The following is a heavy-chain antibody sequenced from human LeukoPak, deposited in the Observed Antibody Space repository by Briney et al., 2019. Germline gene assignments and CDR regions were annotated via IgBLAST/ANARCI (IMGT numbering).Heavy chain of an antibody. V-gene: IGHV4-59*01. J-gene: IGHJ6*03. D-gene: IGHD6-13*01. CDR1: GGSINSNY. Sequence: ETLSLTCTVSGGSINSNYWSWIRQPPGKGLEWIGYIYYSGSTNYNPSLQSRVTISVDTSKNQFSLRLRSVTAADTAVYYCALYRSSRDYYYYMDVWGKGTTVTVSS. CDR2: IYYSGST. CDR3: ALYRSSRDYYYYMDV.